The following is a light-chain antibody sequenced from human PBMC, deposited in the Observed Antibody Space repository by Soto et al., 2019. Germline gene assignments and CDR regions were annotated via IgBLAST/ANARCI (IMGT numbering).Light chain of an antibody. Sequence: ESVLTQSPGTLSLSPGEGATLSCRASQSVSSNYLAWYQQKPGQAPRLLIYGASTRATGIPDRFSGSGSGTDFTLTITRVEPEDFAVYYCQQYATSPLTFGGGTKVDIK. J-gene: IGKJ4*01. CDR2: GAS. V-gene: IGKV3-20*01. CDR3: QQYATSPLT. CDR1: QSVSSNY.